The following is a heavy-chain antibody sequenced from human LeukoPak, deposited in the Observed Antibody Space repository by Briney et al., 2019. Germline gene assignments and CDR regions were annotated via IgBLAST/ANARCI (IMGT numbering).Heavy chain of an antibody. CDR3: ARGSSYGRFDY. D-gene: IGHD5-18*01. V-gene: IGHV4-34*01. J-gene: IGHJ4*02. CDR2: INHSGST. CDR1: GGSFSGYY. Sequence: ETLSLTCAVSGGSFSGYYWSWIRQPPGKGLEWIGEINHSGSTNYNPSLKSRVTISVDTSKNQFSLKLSSVTAADTAVYYCARGSSYGRFDYWGQGTLVTVST.